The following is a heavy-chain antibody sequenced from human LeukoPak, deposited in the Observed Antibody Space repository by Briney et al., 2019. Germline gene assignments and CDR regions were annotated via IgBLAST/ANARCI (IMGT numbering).Heavy chain of an antibody. CDR2: ISSSGSTI. CDR1: GFTFSSYE. Sequence: GGSLRLSCAASGFTFSSYEMNWVRQAPGKVLEWVSYISSSGSTIYYADSVKGRFTISRDNSKNTLYLQMNSLRAEDTAVYYCARVLRYCSGGNCYSGGLGYMDVWGKGTTVTISS. CDR3: ARVLRYCSGGNCYSGGLGYMDV. J-gene: IGHJ6*03. D-gene: IGHD2-15*01. V-gene: IGHV3-48*03.